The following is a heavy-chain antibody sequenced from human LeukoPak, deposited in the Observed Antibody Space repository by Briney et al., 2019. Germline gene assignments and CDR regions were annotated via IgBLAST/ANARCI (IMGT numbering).Heavy chain of an antibody. CDR2: INPNSGGT. CDR3: ARVLIPTYSNNWYGSDY. CDR1: GYTFTDYY. J-gene: IGHJ4*02. Sequence: ASVTVSCKASGYTFTDYYILWVRQAPGQGLEWMGRINPNSGGTNYAQKFQGRVTMTRDTSISTAYMEPSRLTSDDTAVYYCARVLIPTYSNNWYGSDYWGQGTLVTVSS. V-gene: IGHV1-2*06. D-gene: IGHD6-13*01.